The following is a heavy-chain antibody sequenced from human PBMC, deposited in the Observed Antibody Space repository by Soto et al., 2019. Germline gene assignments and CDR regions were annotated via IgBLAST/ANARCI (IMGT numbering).Heavy chain of an antibody. D-gene: IGHD4-17*01. CDR2: INPHSGDT. V-gene: IGHV1-2*02. CDR3: ARGRTVNFYGMDV. Sequence: QVQLVQSGAEVKKPGASVKVSYVASGYTFTDHYIHWVRQAPGQGLEWMGWINPHSGDTIYAQKFQGRVTLTRDTSISTAYMELRRLRSDETAVYYCARGRTVNFYGMDVWGQGTTVTVSS. J-gene: IGHJ6*02. CDR1: GYTFTDHY.